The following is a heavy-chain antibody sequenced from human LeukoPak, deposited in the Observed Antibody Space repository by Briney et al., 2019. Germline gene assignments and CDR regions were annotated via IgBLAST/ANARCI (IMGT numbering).Heavy chain of an antibody. CDR2: ITTEGSTT. V-gene: IGHV3-74*01. J-gene: IGHJ4*02. Sequence: RPGGSLRLSCAASGFTFSSYWVHWVRQPPEGGLVWVSRITTEGSTTNYADSVKGRFTISRDNATNTLYLQMDSLRAEDTAVYYCARHKNYGSDYWGQGTLVTVSS. D-gene: IGHD3-10*01. CDR3: ARHKNYGSDY. CDR1: GFTFSSYW.